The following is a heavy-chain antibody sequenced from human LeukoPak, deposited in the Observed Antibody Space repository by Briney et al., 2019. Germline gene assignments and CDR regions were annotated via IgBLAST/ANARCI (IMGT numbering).Heavy chain of an antibody. Sequence: GASVKVSCKASGYTFTSYYMHWVRQAPGQGLEWMGWINPNSGGTNYAQKFQGRVTMTRDTSISTAYMELSRLRSDDTAVYYCARGSRPNAPLYGSGKVMYYYYYMDVWGKGTTVTISS. CDR3: ARGSRPNAPLYGSGKVMYYYYYMDV. D-gene: IGHD3-10*01. J-gene: IGHJ6*03. V-gene: IGHV1-2*02. CDR2: INPNSGGT. CDR1: GYTFTSYY.